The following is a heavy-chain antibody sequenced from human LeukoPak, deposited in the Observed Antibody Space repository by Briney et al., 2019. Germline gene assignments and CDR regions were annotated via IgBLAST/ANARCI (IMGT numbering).Heavy chain of an antibody. CDR2: INHSGST. D-gene: IGHD3-22*01. CDR3: ARASYSYDISGWVPFDY. CDR1: GGSFSGYY. V-gene: IGHV4-34*01. J-gene: IGHJ4*02. Sequence: EASETLSLTCAVYGGSFSGYYWSWIRQPPGKGLEWIGEINHSGSTNYNPSLKSRVTISGDTSENQFSLRLSSVTAADTAVYYCARASYSYDISGWVPFDYWGQGTLVTVSS.